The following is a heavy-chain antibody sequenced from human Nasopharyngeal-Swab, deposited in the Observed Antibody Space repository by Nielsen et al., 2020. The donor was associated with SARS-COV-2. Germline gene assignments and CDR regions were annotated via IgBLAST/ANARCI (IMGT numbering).Heavy chain of an antibody. CDR1: GFTFSSYG. V-gene: IGHV3-33*07. D-gene: IGHD6-6*01. CDR2: IWNDGSNE. CDR3: ARDDGQLGDS. Sequence: GESLKISCAASGFTFSSYGMYWVRQAPGKGLEFVAVIWNDGSNEYYADSVKGRFTISRDNSKSTLDLQMNSLRPEDTAVYYCARDDGQLGDSWGQGTLVTVSS. J-gene: IGHJ4*02.